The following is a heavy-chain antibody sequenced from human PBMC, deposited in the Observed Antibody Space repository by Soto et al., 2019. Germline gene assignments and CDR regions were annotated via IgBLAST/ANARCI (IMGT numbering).Heavy chain of an antibody. D-gene: IGHD3-10*01. J-gene: IGHJ4*02. Sequence: PGGSLRLSCAASGFTFSSYSMNWVRQAPGKGLEWVSSISSSSSYIYYADSVKGRFTISRDNAKNSLYLQMNSLRAEDTAVYYCARDYGSGSYPLPQFDYWGQGTLVTVSS. CDR2: ISSSSSYI. V-gene: IGHV3-21*01. CDR1: GFTFSSYS. CDR3: ARDYGSGSYPLPQFDY.